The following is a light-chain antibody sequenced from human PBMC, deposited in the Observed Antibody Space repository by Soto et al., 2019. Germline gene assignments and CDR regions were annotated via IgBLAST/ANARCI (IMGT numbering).Light chain of an antibody. CDR1: SSDVGGYNY. V-gene: IGLV2-8*01. CDR2: EVS. J-gene: IGLJ2*01. CDR3: SSYTTLITVV. Sequence: QSALTQPPSASGSPGQSVAISCTGTSSDVGGYNYVSWYQQHPGKAPKLMIYEVSKRPSGVPDRFSGSKSGNTASLTVSGLQAEDEADYYCSSYTTLITVVFGGGTKVTVL.